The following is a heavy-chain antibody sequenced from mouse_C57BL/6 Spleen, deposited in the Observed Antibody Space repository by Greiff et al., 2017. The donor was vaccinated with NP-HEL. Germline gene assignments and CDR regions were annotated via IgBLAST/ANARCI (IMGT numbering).Heavy chain of an antibody. CDR3: ARSRWDPYYFDY. CDR1: GYTFTDYY. CDR2: INPNNGGT. D-gene: IGHD4-1*01. J-gene: IGHJ2*01. Sequence: EVQLQQSGPELVKPGASVKISCKASGYTFTDYYMNWVKQSHGKSLEWIGDINPNNGGTSYNQKFKGKATLTVDKSSSTAYMELRSLTSEDSAVYYCARSRWDPYYFDYWGQGTTLTVSS. V-gene: IGHV1-26*01.